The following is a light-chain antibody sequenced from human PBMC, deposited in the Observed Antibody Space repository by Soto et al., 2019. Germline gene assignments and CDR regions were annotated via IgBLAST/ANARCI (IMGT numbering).Light chain of an antibody. J-gene: IGKJ1*01. V-gene: IGKV1-5*03. CDR3: QQYDRASWT. CDR2: RAS. Sequence: DIQMTQSPSTLSASVGDRVIITCRASQSISSWLAWYQQKLGKAPDLLIYRASTLKTGIPSRFSGSGSGTEFTLTISNLQPDDFATYYCQQYDRASWTFGPGTKVEIK. CDR1: QSISSW.